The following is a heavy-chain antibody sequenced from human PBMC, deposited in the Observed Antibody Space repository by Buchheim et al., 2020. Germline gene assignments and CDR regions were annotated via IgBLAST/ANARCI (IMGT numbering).Heavy chain of an antibody. CDR2: IKADGSEK. V-gene: IGHV3-7*01. CDR3: ARGRGYFYSNEDNWPDP. Sequence: EVQVVESGGGLVQPGGSLRLSCAASGFTFSTYWMSWVRQAPGKGPEWVANIKADGSEKYYVDSVKARFSISRGKAKNSGYLQMNSLRAEDTAMYYCARGRGYFYSNEDNWPDPWGQGTL. D-gene: IGHD1-1*01. CDR1: GFTFSTYW. J-gene: IGHJ5*02.